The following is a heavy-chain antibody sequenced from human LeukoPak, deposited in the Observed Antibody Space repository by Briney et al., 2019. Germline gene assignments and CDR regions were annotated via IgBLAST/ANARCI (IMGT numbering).Heavy chain of an antibody. CDR3: AREGNDYGDYVSPFDY. Sequence: SETLSLTCTVSGGSISSYYWSWIRQPPEKGLEWIGYIYYSGSTNYNPSLKSRVTISVDTSKNQFSLKLSSVTAADTAVYYCAREGNDYGDYVSPFDYWGQGTLVTVSS. V-gene: IGHV4-59*01. CDR1: GGSISSYY. CDR2: IYYSGST. D-gene: IGHD4-17*01. J-gene: IGHJ4*02.